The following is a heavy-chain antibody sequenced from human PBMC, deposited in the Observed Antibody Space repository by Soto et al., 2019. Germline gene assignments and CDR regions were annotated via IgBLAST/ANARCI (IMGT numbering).Heavy chain of an antibody. CDR2: MYYAGTT. D-gene: IGHD3-22*01. V-gene: IGHV4-59*08. J-gene: IGHJ4*02. CDR3: ERLGRYYQALDS. Sequence: QVQLQESGPGLAKPSETLSLRCTVSDGSISPNYWTWIRQPPWQGLDWIGYMYYAGTTTYNPSLKRRVTISVDTSKNAVSLTLTSVTATYTAVYYCERLGRYYQALDSWGQGTLVTVSS. CDR1: DGSISPNY.